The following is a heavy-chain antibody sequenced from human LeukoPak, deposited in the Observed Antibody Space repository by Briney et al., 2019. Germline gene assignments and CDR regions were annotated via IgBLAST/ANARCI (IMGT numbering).Heavy chain of an antibody. J-gene: IGHJ4*02. CDR3: ARRSHQLQSDY. V-gene: IGHV1-46*01. CDR2: INPSDGST. CDR1: GYTFTTYY. Sequence: ASVKVSCKASGYTFTTYYMHWVRQAPGQGLEWMGIINPSDGSTTYPQKFQGRVTMTRDTSTSTVYVELSSLRSEDTAVYYCARRSHQLQSDYWGQGTLVTVSS. D-gene: IGHD2-2*01.